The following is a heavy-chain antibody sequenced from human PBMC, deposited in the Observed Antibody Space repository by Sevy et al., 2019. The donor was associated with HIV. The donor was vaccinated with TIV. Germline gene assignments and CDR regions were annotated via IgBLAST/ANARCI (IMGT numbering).Heavy chain of an antibody. CDR1: GFTFSSYG. CDR2: ISYNGSNK. J-gene: IGHJ4*02. Sequence: GGSLRLSCAASGFTFSSYGVHWVRQAPGKGLEWVAVISYNGSNKYYEDSVKGRLTIFRDNSKNTLFLQMNSLRAEATAVYYCGTGGGEMATILDYWGQGTLVTVSS. V-gene: IGHV3-30*03. CDR3: GTGGGEMATILDY. D-gene: IGHD5-12*01.